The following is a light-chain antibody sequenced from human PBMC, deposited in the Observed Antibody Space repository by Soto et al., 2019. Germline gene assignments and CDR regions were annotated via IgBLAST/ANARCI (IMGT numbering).Light chain of an antibody. CDR2: EVT. Sequence: QSVLTQPASVSGSHGQSITISCTGTSSDVGRYNFVSWYQQHPGKVPKVMIYEVTKRPSGVSNRFSGSKSGNTAFPTISGRKAEDEADYSCCSDAGSGIYVFGTGTKLTVL. V-gene: IGLV2-23*02. CDR3: CSDAGSGIYV. CDR1: SSDVGRYNF. J-gene: IGLJ1*01.